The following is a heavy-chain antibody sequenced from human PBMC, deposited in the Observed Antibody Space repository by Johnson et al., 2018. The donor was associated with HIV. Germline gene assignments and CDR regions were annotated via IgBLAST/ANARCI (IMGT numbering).Heavy chain of an antibody. CDR1: GFTFSRYA. CDR3: ARDIIAVAGYDAFDI. D-gene: IGHD6-19*01. Sequence: QVQPVESGGGLVQPGPSLRLSCAASGFTFSRYAMHWVRPAPGKGLEWVAVISYDGSNNYYADSVKGRFTISRDNSKNTLYLQMNSLRAEDTAVYYCARDIIAVAGYDAFDIWGQGTMVTVSS. J-gene: IGHJ3*02. V-gene: IGHV3-30-3*01. CDR2: ISYDGSNN.